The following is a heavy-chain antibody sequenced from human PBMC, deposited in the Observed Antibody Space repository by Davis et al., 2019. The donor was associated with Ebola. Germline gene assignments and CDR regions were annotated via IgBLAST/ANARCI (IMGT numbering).Heavy chain of an antibody. D-gene: IGHD6-13*01. CDR3: ARDRAYSSSWPGAFDI. Sequence: ASVKVSCKASGYTFTSYYMHWVRQAPGQGLEWMGIINPSGGSTSYAQKFQGRVTMTRDTSISTAYMELSRLRSDDTAVYYCARDRAYSSSWPGAFDIWGQGTMVTVSS. J-gene: IGHJ3*02. CDR2: INPSGGST. V-gene: IGHV1-46*01. CDR1: GYTFTSYY.